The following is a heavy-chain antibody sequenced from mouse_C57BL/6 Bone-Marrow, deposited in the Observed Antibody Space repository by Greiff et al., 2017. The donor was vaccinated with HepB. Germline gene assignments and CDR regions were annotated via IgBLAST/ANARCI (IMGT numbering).Heavy chain of an antibody. CDR3: ERRYDWDWYFDV. V-gene: IGHV5-12*01. CDR1: GFTFSDYY. J-gene: IGHJ1*03. Sequence: EVKLMESGGGLVQPGGSLKLSCAASGFTFSDYYMYWVRQTPEKRLEWVAYISNGGGSTYYPDTVKGRFTISRDNAKNTLYLQMSRLKSEDTAMYYCERRYDWDWYFDVWGTGTTVTVSS. CDR2: ISNGGGST. D-gene: IGHD2-12*01.